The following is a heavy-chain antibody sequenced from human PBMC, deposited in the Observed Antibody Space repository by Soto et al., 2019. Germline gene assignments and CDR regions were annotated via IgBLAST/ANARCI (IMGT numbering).Heavy chain of an antibody. V-gene: IGHV3-64D*08. Sequence: EVQLVESGGGLVQPGGSLRLSCSASGFTFSSYAMHWVRQAPGKGLEYVSAISSNGGSTYYADSVKGRFTISRDNSKNTLYLQMSSLRAEDTAVYYCVKGAQLLRFGELLGNYYYRYGMDVWGQGTTVTVSS. J-gene: IGHJ6*02. CDR1: GFTFSSYA. CDR3: VKGAQLLRFGELLGNYYYRYGMDV. D-gene: IGHD3-10*01. CDR2: ISSNGGST.